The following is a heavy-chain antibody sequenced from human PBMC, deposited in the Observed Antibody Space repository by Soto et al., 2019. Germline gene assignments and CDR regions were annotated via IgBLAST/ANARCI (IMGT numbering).Heavy chain of an antibody. CDR3: ARDSEDDAFDI. CDR2: INPNSGGT. Sequence: ASVKVSCTASGYTFTGYYMHWVRQAPGQGLEWMGWINPNSGGTNYAQKFQGWVTMTRDTSISTAYMELSRLRSDDTAVYYCARDSEDDAFDIWGQGTMVTVSS. V-gene: IGHV1-2*04. J-gene: IGHJ3*02. CDR1: GYTFTGYY.